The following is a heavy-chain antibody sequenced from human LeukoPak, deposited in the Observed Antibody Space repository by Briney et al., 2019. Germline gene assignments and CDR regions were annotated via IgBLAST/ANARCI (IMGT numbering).Heavy chain of an antibody. CDR1: GYTFTGYY. CDR3: ARDTLSAARKYYFDY. J-gene: IGHJ4*02. V-gene: IGHV1-2*02. CDR2: INPNSGGT. D-gene: IGHD2-2*01. Sequence: ASVKVSCKASGYTFTGYYMHWERQAPGQGLEWMGWINPNSGGTNYAQKFQGRVTMTRDTSISTAYMELSRLRSDDTAVYYCARDTLSAARKYYFDYWGQGTLVTVSS.